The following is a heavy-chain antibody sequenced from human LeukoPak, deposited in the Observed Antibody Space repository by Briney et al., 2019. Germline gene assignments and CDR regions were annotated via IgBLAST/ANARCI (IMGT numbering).Heavy chain of an antibody. CDR3: AKEPPYGSGSYYGMGIDY. D-gene: IGHD3-10*01. J-gene: IGHJ4*02. CDR2: ISYDGSNK. Sequence: GGSLRLSCAASGFTFSSYGMHWVRQAPGKGLEWVAVISYDGSNKYYADSVKGRFTISRDNSKNTLYLQMNSLRAEDTAVYYCAKEPPYGSGSYYGMGIDYWGQGTLVTVSS. CDR1: GFTFSSYG. V-gene: IGHV3-30*18.